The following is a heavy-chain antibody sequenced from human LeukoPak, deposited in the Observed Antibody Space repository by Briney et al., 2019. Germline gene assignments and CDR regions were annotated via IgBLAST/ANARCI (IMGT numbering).Heavy chain of an antibody. CDR1: GFTFRSHG. Sequence: GGSLRLSCAASGFTFRSHGMHWVRQTPGKGLEWVAVIWYDGSNKYYAVSVKGRFTISRDNSKNTLYLQMNSLRAEDTAVCYCVRDIAARRIDYWGQGTLVTVSS. CDR3: VRDIAARRIDY. D-gene: IGHD6-6*01. V-gene: IGHV3-33*01. CDR2: IWYDGSNK. J-gene: IGHJ4*02.